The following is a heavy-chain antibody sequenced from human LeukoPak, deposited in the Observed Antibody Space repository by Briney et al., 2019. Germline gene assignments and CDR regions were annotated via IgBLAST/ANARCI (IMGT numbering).Heavy chain of an antibody. V-gene: IGHV3-74*01. J-gene: IGHJ1*01. CDR3: TGSYYYVYFQH. Sequence: GGSLRLSCTASGFTFSSYWIHWVRQAPGKGLVWVSRINSDGISTTYADSVRGRFTISRDNSKSTLYLQMNSLRAEDTALYYCTGSYYYVYFQHWGQGTLVTVSS. D-gene: IGHD3-22*01. CDR2: INSDGIST. CDR1: GFTFSSYW.